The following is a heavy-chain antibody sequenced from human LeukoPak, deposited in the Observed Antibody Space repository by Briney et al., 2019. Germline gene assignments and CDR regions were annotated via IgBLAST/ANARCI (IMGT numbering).Heavy chain of an antibody. D-gene: IGHD2-15*01. CDR2: ISSSSSYI. J-gene: IGHJ4*02. Sequence: PGGSLRLSCAASGFTFISYSMNWVRQAPGKGLEWVSSISSSSSYIYYADSVKGRFTISRDNAKNTLYLQMNSLRAEDTAVYYCARDLAGSRDKWGQGTLVTVSS. V-gene: IGHV3-21*01. CDR3: ARDLAGSRDK. CDR1: GFTFISYS.